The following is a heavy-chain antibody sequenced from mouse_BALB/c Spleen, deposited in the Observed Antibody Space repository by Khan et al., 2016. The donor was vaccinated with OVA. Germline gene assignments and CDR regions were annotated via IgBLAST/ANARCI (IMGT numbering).Heavy chain of an antibody. V-gene: IGHV1-87*01. D-gene: IGHD2-14*01. J-gene: IGHJ2*01. Sequence: VQLQESGAELARPGASVKLSCKASGYTFTSYWMQWVKQRPGQGLEWIGTIYPGDGDTRYTQKFKGKATLTADKSSSTAYMQPSSLASEDSAVYYCASYRYGYFDYWGQGTTLTVSS. CDR2: IYPGDGDT. CDR3: ASYRYGYFDY. CDR1: GYTFTSYW.